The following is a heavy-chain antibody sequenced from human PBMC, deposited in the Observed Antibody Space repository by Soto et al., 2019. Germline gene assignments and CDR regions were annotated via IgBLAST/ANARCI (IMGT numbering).Heavy chain of an antibody. CDR3: ARERLAVAGKGGWFDP. CDR1: AASIISSSYY. D-gene: IGHD6-19*01. CDR2: INYSGSI. J-gene: IGHJ5*01. V-gene: IGHV4-39*02. Sequence: SETLSPTCTVSAASIISSSYYWGWLRQTPGKGLEWIGSINYSGSIYYNPSLKSRVTITADTSKNQFSLKLRSVTAADTAVYYCARERLAVAGKGGWFDPWGQETLVTVSS.